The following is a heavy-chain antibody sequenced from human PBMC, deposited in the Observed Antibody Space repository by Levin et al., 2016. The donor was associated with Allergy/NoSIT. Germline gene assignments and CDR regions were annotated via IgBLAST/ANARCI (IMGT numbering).Heavy chain of an antibody. Sequence: ASVKVSCKTSGYTFTDNYIHWVRQGPGQGLEWMGWNNPKSGDTYYVQKFQGRVTMTRDTSISTAYMELRSLRSDDTAMYYCARLESRGWYGGDDFDIWGQGTVVTVSS. CDR2: NNPKSGDT. CDR1: GYTFTDNY. V-gene: IGHV1-2*02. CDR3: ARLESRGWYGGDDFDI. D-gene: IGHD6-19*01. J-gene: IGHJ3*02.